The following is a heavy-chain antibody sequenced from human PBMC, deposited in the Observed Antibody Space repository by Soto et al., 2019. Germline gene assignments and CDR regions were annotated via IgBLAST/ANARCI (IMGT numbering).Heavy chain of an antibody. D-gene: IGHD2-2*01. CDR1: GYTFINYY. Sequence: ASVKVSCKASGYTFINYYMHWVRQAPGQGLEWMGIINPSGGRTNYAQKFQGRVTMTRDTSTTTVYMELSSLRSEDTAVYYCASRYCSSTSCYYNWFDPWGQGTLVTVSS. CDR3: ASRYCSSTSCYYNWFDP. J-gene: IGHJ5*02. V-gene: IGHV1-46*01. CDR2: INPSGGRT.